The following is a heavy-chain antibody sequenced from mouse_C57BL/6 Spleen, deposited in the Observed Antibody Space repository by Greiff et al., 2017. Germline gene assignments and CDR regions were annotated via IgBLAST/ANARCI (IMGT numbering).Heavy chain of an antibody. D-gene: IGHD2-1*01. CDR1: GYTFTSYG. J-gene: IGHJ4*01. Sequence: VHLVESGAELARPGASVKLSCKASGYTFTSYGISWVKQRTGQGLEWIGEIYPRSGNTYYNEKFKGKATLTADKSSSTAYMELRSLTSEDSAVYFCARKEDYGNYYAMDYWGQGTSVTVSS. CDR3: ARKEDYGNYYAMDY. V-gene: IGHV1-81*01. CDR2: IYPRSGNT.